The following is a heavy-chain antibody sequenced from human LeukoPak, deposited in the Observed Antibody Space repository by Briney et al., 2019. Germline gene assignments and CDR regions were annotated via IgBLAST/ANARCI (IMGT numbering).Heavy chain of an antibody. J-gene: IGHJ4*02. V-gene: IGHV3-21*01. D-gene: IGHD6-13*01. CDR2: ISSSSSYI. CDR1: GFIFSNYW. Sequence: GGSLRLSCEASGFIFSNYWMSWVRQAPGKGLEWVSSISSSSSYIYYADSVKGRFTISRDNAKNSLYLQMNSLRAEDTAVYYCARDWGAIAAAGTPVDYWGQGTLVTVSS. CDR3: ARDWGAIAAAGTPVDY.